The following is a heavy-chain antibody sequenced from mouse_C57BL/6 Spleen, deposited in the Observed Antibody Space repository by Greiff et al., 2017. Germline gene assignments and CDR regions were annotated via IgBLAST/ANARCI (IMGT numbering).Heavy chain of an antibody. Sequence: EVKLVESGEGLVKPGGSLKLSCAASGFTFSSYAMSWVRQTPEQRLEWVAYISSGGDYIYYADTVKGRFTISRDNARNTLYLQMSSLKSEDTAMYYCTREEGNAFAYWGQGTLVTVSA. CDR2: ISSGGDYI. CDR1: GFTFSSYA. J-gene: IGHJ3*01. D-gene: IGHD2-1*01. V-gene: IGHV5-9-1*02. CDR3: TREEGNAFAY.